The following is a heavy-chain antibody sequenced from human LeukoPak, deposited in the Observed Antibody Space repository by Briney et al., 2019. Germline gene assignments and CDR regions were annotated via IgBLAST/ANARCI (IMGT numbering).Heavy chain of an antibody. Sequence: PSETLSLTCAVSGGSISSSNCWSWVRQPPGKGLEWIGEIYHSGSTNYNPSLKSRVPISVEKSKNQFSLKLSSVTAADTAVYYCARARYYYYMNVWGKRTTVTVS. CDR2: IYHSGST. CDR3: ARARYYYYMNV. V-gene: IGHV4-4*02. J-gene: IGHJ6*03. CDR1: GGSISSSNC.